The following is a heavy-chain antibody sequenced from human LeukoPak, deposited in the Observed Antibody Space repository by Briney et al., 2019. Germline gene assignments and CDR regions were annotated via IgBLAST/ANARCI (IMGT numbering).Heavy chain of an antibody. Sequence: GGSLRLSCAASGFTFSSYSMNWVRQAPGEGLEWVSSISSRSSYIYYADSVKGRFTISRDNAKNSLYLQMNSLRAEDTAVYYCARGCSTHGEYYFDYWGQGTLVTVSS. CDR3: ARGCSTHGEYYFDY. J-gene: IGHJ4*02. D-gene: IGHD2-2*01. CDR1: GFTFSSYS. V-gene: IGHV3-21*01. CDR2: ISSRSSYI.